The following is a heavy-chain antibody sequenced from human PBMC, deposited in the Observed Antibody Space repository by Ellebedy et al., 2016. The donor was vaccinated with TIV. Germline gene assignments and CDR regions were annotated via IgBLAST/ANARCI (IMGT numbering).Heavy chain of an antibody. J-gene: IGHJ4*02. V-gene: IGHV4-39*01. CDR3: ARHHPRYDTDIRY. Sequence: GSLRLSXTVSGGSISSSSYYWGWIRQPPGKGLEWIGSIYYSGSTYYNPSLKSRVTISVDTSKNQFSLKLSSVTAADTAVYYCARHHPRYDTDIRYWGQGTLVTVSS. CDR2: IYYSGST. D-gene: IGHD5-18*01. CDR1: GGSISSSSYY.